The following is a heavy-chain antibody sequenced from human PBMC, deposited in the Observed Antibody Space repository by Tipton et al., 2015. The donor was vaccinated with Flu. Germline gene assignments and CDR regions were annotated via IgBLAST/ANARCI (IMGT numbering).Heavy chain of an antibody. CDR1: GYKFTSYW. J-gene: IGHJ3*02. CDR3: AKSISVGVSTDAFDI. CDR2: IYPGDSDT. Sequence: QLVQSGAEVKKSGESLKISCKASGYKFTSYWILWVRQMPGKGLEWVGIIYPGDSDTRYNPSFQGQVTISADRSLNTSYLQWSSLKASDTAMYYCAKSISVGVSTDAFDIWGQGTMLTVSS. D-gene: IGHD5/OR15-5a*01. V-gene: IGHV5-51*01.